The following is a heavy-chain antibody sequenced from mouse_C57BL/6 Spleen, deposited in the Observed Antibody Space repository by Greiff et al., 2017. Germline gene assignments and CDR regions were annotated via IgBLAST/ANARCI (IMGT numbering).Heavy chain of an antibody. CDR3: ARSIRYGSRGFAY. J-gene: IGHJ3*01. CDR1: GYTFTDYN. V-gene: IGHV1-18*01. Sequence: EVQLQESGPELVKPGASVQIPCKASGYTFTDYNMAWVKQSHGKSLEWIGDINPNNGGTIYNQKFKGKATLTVDKSSSTAYIELRSLTSEDTAVYYCARSIRYGSRGFAYWGQGTLVTVAA. CDR2: INPNNGGT. D-gene: IGHD1-1*01.